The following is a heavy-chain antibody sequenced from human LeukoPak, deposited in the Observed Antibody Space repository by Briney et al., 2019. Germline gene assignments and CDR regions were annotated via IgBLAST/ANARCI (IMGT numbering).Heavy chain of an antibody. J-gene: IGHJ5*02. V-gene: IGHV3-9*01. CDR3: VKGFLSSWFPNWFDL. Sequence: SLRLSCAASGFTFDDYAMHWVRQAPGKGLGGVSGISWNSGSIGYVDSVKGRFTISRDNAKNSLFLQMNSLRVDDTAFYYCVKGFLSSWFPNWFDLWGQGTLVTVSS. D-gene: IGHD6-13*01. CDR1: GFTFDDYA. CDR2: ISWNSGSI.